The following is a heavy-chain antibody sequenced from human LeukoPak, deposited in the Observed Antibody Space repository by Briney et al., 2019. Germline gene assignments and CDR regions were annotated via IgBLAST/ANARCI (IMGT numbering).Heavy chain of an antibody. CDR2: INHSGST. Sequence: SETLSLTCAVYGGSFSGYYWSWIRQPPGKVLEWIGEINHSGSTNYNPSLKSRVTISVDTSKNQFSLKLSSVTAADTAVYYCARRQLKSYGRTLGSPPKTGAFDIWGQGTMVTVSS. D-gene: IGHD4-17*01. CDR3: ARRQLKSYGRTLGSPPKTGAFDI. J-gene: IGHJ3*02. V-gene: IGHV4-34*01. CDR1: GGSFSGYY.